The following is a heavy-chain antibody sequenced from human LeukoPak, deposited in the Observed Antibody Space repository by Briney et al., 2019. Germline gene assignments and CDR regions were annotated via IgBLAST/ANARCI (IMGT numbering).Heavy chain of an antibody. Sequence: PGRSLRLSCAASGFTFSSYATHCVRQAPGKGLHWVAVISYDGSNKYYADSVKGRFTISRDNSKNTLYLQMSSLRPEDTAVYYCVKTMVTFGGLIRTDAFDIWGQGTMVTVSS. D-gene: IGHD3-16*01. CDR3: VKTMVTFGGLIRTDAFDI. V-gene: IGHV3-30*14. CDR1: GFTFSSYA. CDR2: ISYDGSNK. J-gene: IGHJ3*02.